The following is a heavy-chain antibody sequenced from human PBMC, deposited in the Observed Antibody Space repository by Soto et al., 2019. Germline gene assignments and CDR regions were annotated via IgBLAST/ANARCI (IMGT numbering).Heavy chain of an antibody. Sequence: PSETLSLTCSVSDDSINSDKYYWGWIRQPPGKGLEWIGSIYYRGNAYYNPSLQTRVTISLDKSKSQFSLKLNSVTAADSAVYFCARLEGMATISYYFDIWGPGALVNVSS. CDR3: ARLEGMATISYYFDI. D-gene: IGHD2-8*01. CDR1: DDSINSDKYY. J-gene: IGHJ4*02. CDR2: IYYRGNA. V-gene: IGHV4-39*01.